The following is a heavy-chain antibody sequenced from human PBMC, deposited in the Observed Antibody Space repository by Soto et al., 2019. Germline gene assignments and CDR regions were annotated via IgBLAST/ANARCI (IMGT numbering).Heavy chain of an antibody. CDR1: GGSFSGYY. V-gene: IGHV4-34*01. J-gene: IGHJ6*02. Sequence: PSETLSLTCAVYGGSFSGYYWSWIRQPPGKGLEWIGEINHSGSTNYNPSLKSRVTISVDTSKNQFSLKLSSVTAADTAVYYCARVDYVRRSYGMDVWGQGTTVTVSS. D-gene: IGHD4-17*01. CDR2: INHSGST. CDR3: ARVDYVRRSYGMDV.